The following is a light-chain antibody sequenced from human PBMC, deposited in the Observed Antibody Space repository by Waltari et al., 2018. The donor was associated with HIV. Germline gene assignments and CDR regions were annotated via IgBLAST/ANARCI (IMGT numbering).Light chain of an antibody. CDR2: SNN. Sequence: QSVLTQPPSASGTPVQRVTISCSGSSSKIGSNTVNWYQQLPGTAPKLLIYSNNRRPSGVPDRFSGSKSRTSATLAISGLQSEDEADYYCAEWHESLNGSGVFGGGTKLPVI. V-gene: IGLV1-44*01. J-gene: IGLJ3*02. CDR1: SSKIGSNT. CDR3: AEWHESLNGSGV.